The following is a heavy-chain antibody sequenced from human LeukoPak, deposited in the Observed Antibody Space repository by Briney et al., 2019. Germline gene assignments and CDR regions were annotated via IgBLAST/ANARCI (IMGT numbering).Heavy chain of an antibody. CDR1: GYSISSGYY. V-gene: IGHV4-38-2*01. CDR3: ARVAMVYATRGYYYMDV. J-gene: IGHJ6*03. D-gene: IGHD2-8*01. CDR2: IYHSGST. Sequence: SDTLSLTCAVSGYSISSGYYWGWIRQPPGKGLERIGSIYHSGSTYYNPSLKSRVTISVDTSKNQFSLKLSSVTAADTAVYYCARVAMVYATRGYYYMDVWGKGTTVTVSS.